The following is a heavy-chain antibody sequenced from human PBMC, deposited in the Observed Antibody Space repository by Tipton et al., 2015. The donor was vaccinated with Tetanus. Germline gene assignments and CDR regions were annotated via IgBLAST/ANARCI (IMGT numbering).Heavy chain of an antibody. CDR1: GGSISSSSYY. D-gene: IGHD4-23*01. Sequence: TLSLTCTVSGGSISSSSYYWGWIRQPPGKGLEWIGSIYYSGSTYYNPSLKSRVTISVDTSKNQFSLKLSSVTAADTAVYYCARHDYGGENWFDPWGQGTLVTVSS. J-gene: IGHJ5*02. CDR2: IYYSGST. CDR3: ARHDYGGENWFDP. V-gene: IGHV4-39*01.